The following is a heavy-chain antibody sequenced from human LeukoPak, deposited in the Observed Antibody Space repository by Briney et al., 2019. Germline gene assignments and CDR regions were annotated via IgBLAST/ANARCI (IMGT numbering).Heavy chain of an antibody. V-gene: IGHV1-69*13. Sequence: ASLKVSCKASGGTFSSYAISWVRQAPGQGLEWMGGIIPIFGTANYAQKFQGRVTITADESTSTAYMELSSLRSEDTAVYYCARVLRSPPRGSSSWYYFDYWGQGTLVTVSS. D-gene: IGHD6-13*01. J-gene: IGHJ4*02. CDR1: GGTFSSYA. CDR2: IIPIFGTA. CDR3: ARVLRSPPRGSSSWYYFDY.